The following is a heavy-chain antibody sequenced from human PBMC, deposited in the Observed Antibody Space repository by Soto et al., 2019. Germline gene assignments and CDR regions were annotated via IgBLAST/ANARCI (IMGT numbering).Heavy chain of an antibody. CDR3: TRAIGLVGATTDY. Sequence: NPGGSLRLSCTASGFTFGGYAMSWFRQAPGKGLEWVGFIRSKAYGGTTEYAASVKGRFTISRDDSKSIAYLQMNSLKTEDTAVYYCTRAIGLVGATTDYWGQGT. V-gene: IGHV3-49*05. CDR1: GFTFGGYA. J-gene: IGHJ4*02. CDR2: IRSKAYGGTT. D-gene: IGHD1-26*01.